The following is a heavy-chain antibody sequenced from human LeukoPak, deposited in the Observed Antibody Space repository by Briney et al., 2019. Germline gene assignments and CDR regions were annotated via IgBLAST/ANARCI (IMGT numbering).Heavy chain of an antibody. J-gene: IGHJ4*02. CDR2: IDPSDSYT. D-gene: IGHD3-10*01. V-gene: IGHV5-10-1*01. Sequence: GESLKIFCKGSGYSFTTYWISWVRQMPGKGLEWMGRIDPSDSYTNYSPSFQGHVTISADKSISTAFLQWSSLKASDTAMYYCARLGFGELFPYYWGQGTLVTVSS. CDR3: ARLGFGELFPYY. CDR1: GYSFTTYW.